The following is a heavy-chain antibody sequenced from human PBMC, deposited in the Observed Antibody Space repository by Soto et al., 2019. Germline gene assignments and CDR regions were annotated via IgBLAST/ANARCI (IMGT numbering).Heavy chain of an antibody. V-gene: IGHV1-18*01. D-gene: IGHD3-3*01. CDR3: ARDSGPENFFSPPLTSFYY. CDR1: GYTFTSYG. Sequence: QFQLVQSGAEVKKPWASVKVTCKASGYTFTSYGISWVRQAPGQVLAGRGWISAYNGNTNYAKKLQGRGTMTTDTYTSTAYMELRRLRSDDTAVYYCARDSGPENFFSPPLTSFYYWCKGTLVTVSS. J-gene: IGHJ4*02. CDR2: ISAYNGNT.